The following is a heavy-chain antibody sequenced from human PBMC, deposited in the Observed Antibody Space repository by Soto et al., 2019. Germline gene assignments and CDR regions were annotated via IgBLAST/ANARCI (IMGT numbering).Heavy chain of an antibody. Sequence: GRXKSKTDGGTTDYAAPVKGRFTISRDDSKNTLYLQMNSLKTEDTAVYYCTGGTVDYWGQGTLVTVSS. J-gene: IGHJ4*02. CDR3: TGGTVDY. V-gene: IGHV3-15*07. CDR2: XKSKTDGGTT.